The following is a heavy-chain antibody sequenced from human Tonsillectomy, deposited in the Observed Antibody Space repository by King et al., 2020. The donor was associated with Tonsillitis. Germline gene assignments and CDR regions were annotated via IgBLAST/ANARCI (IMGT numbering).Heavy chain of an antibody. CDR1: GFSFSTYG. D-gene: IGHD6-19*01. Sequence: VQLVESGGGVVQPGRSLRLSCAASGFSFSTYGIHWVRQAPGKGLEWVAVIWYDGSNKYYADSVKGRFTISRDNSKNTLYLQMNSLRAEDTAVYYCARDANLQWQGWFDPWGQGPLVTVSS. J-gene: IGHJ5*02. CDR2: IWYDGSNK. CDR3: ARDANLQWQGWFDP. V-gene: IGHV3-33*01.